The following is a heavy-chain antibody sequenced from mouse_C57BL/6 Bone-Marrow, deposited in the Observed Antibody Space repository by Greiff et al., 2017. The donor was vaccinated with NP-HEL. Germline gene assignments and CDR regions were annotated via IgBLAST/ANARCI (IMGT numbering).Heavy chain of an antibody. Sequence: QVQLQQPGAELVKPGASVKLSCEASGYTFTSYWMQWVKQRPGQGLEWIGEIDPSDSYTNYNQKFKGKATLTVDTSSSTAYMQLSSLTSEDSAVYYCARGSNYGYAMDYWGQGTSVTVSS. CDR1: GYTFTSYW. V-gene: IGHV1-50*01. CDR3: ARGSNYGYAMDY. D-gene: IGHD2-5*01. CDR2: IDPSDSYT. J-gene: IGHJ4*01.